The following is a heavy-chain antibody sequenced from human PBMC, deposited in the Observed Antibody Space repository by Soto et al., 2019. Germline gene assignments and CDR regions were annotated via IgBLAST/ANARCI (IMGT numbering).Heavy chain of an antibody. V-gene: IGHV4-30-4*01. CDR3: PRVYCTSASCSQFVY. Sequence: SETLSLTCTVSGGSITSGDYYWSWFRQPPGKGLEWIGYIFYSGSTYYNPSLKSRLSMSVDTSKNQFSLTLRSVTAADPAVYYCPRVYCTSASCSQFVYRGQRALVTVSS. D-gene: IGHD2-2*01. CDR1: GGSITSGDYY. CDR2: IFYSGST. J-gene: IGHJ4*01.